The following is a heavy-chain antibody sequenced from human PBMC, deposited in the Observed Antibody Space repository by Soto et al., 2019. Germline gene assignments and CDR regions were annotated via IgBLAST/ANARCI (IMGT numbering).Heavy chain of an antibody. CDR2: INHSGST. Sequence: SETLSLTCAVYGGPFSGYYWSWIRQPPGKGLEWIGEINHSGSTNYNPSLKSRVTISVDTSKNQFSLKLSSVTAADTAVYYCARGGGYSYGYGLDYWGQGTLVTVSS. J-gene: IGHJ4*02. D-gene: IGHD5-18*01. V-gene: IGHV4-34*01. CDR1: GGPFSGYY. CDR3: ARGGGYSYGYGLDY.